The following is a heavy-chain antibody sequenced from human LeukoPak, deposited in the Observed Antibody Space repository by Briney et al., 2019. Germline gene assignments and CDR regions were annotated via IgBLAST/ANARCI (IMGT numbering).Heavy chain of an antibody. Sequence: PGGSLRLSCAASGFTFSSYSMNWVRQAPGKGLEWVSSISSSSSYIYYANSVKGRFTISRDNAKNSLYLQMNSLRAEDTAVYYCAELGITMIGGVWGKGTTVTISS. CDR2: ISSSSSYI. J-gene: IGHJ6*04. V-gene: IGHV3-21*01. D-gene: IGHD3-10*02. CDR1: GFTFSSYS. CDR3: AELGITMIGGV.